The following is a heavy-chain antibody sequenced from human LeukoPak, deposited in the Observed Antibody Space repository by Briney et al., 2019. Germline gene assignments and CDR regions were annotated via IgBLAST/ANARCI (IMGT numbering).Heavy chain of an antibody. Sequence: SETLSLTCTVSGGSIITYYWSWIRQPPGKGLEWIGYIYYSGSTNYNPSLKSRITISVDTSKNQFSLNLRSVTAADTAVYYCARESGHDSGIQAWGQGTLVTVSS. CDR1: GGSIITYY. CDR3: ARESGHDSGIQA. V-gene: IGHV4-59*01. J-gene: IGHJ5*02. CDR2: IYYSGST. D-gene: IGHD3-10*01.